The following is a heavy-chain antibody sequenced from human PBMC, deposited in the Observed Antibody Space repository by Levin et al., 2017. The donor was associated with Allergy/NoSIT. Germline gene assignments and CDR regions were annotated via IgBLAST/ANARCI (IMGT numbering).Heavy chain of an antibody. J-gene: IGHJ4*02. D-gene: IGHD1-26*01. Sequence: GESLKISCAASGFTFSSNAMSWVRQAPGKGLEWVSAISGSDGSTYYADSVKGRFTISRDNSKNTLYLQMNSLTAEDTAVYYCGKDRVGAYYCDYWGQGTLVTVSS. V-gene: IGHV3-23*01. CDR2: ISGSDGST. CDR1: GFTFSSNA. CDR3: GKDRVGAYYCDY.